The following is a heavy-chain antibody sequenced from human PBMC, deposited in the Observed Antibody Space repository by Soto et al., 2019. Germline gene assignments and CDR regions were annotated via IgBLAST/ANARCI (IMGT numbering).Heavy chain of an antibody. D-gene: IGHD3-3*01. V-gene: IGHV4-34*01. CDR2: INHSGST. CDR1: GGSFSGYY. CDR3: ARVSTPPRITIFGVVIPRYYYGMDV. Sequence: SETLSLTCAVYGGSFSGYYWSWIRQPPGKGLGWIGEINHSGSTTYNPSLKSRVTISVDTSKNQFSLKLSSVTAADTAVYYCARVSTPPRITIFGVVIPRYYYGMDVWGQGTTVT. J-gene: IGHJ6*02.